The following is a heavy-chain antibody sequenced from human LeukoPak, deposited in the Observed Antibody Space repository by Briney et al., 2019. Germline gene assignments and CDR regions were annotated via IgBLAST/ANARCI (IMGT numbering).Heavy chain of an antibody. CDR3: ARAVTAANFDY. J-gene: IGHJ4*02. Sequence: ASVKVSCKASGYTFINYDIHWVRQATGQGLEWMGRMNPNSGNTGYAQKFQGRVAITRNTSISTAYMDLTSLRSEDTAMYYCARAVTAANFDYWGQGTLVTVSS. CDR2: MNPNSGNT. V-gene: IGHV1-8*03. D-gene: IGHD2-21*02. CDR1: GYTFINYD.